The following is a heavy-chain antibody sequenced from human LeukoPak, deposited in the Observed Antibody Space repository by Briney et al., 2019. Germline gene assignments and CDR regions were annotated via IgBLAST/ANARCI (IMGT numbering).Heavy chain of an antibody. CDR2: VGISSGNT. Sequence: GGSLRLSCAASGFTFSDYSMNWVRQAPGKGLERISYVGISSGNTKYADSVKGRFTISGDSAKNSVFLQMNNLRVEDTAVYYCARDHRHAFDTWGQGTLVTVSS. CDR3: ARDHRHAFDT. V-gene: IGHV3-48*04. J-gene: IGHJ4*02. CDR1: GFTFSDYS.